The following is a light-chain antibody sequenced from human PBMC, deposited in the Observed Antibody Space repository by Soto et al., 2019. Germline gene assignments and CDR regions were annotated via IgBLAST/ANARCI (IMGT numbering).Light chain of an antibody. CDR2: DAS. J-gene: IGKJ4*01. V-gene: IGKV3-11*01. CDR1: QSVSSY. CDR3: QQRSNWPT. Sequence: EIVLTQSPATLSLSPGERVTLSCRASQSVSSYLAWYQQKPGQAPRLLIYDASNRATGIPARFSGRGSGTDFTLTISSLEPEDFAVYYCQQRSNWPTFGGGTKVEIK.